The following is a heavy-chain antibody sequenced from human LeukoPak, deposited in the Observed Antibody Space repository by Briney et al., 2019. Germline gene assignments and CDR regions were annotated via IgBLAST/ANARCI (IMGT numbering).Heavy chain of an antibody. Sequence: PSETLSLTCTVSGGSISSSSYYWGWIRQPPGKGLEWIGSIYYSGSTYYNPSLKSRVTISVDTSKNQFSLKLSSVTAADTAVYYCARDLYYYDSSGYLMDYFDYWGQGTLVTVSS. V-gene: IGHV4-39*07. CDR1: GGSISSSSYY. J-gene: IGHJ4*02. CDR2: IYYSGST. D-gene: IGHD3-22*01. CDR3: ARDLYYYDSSGYLMDYFDY.